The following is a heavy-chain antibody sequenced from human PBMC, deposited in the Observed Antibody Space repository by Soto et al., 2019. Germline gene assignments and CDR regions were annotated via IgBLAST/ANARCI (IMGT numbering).Heavy chain of an antibody. J-gene: IGHJ4*02. Sequence: TSETLSLTCTVSGGSISSYYWSWIRQPPGKGLEWIGYIYYSGSTNYNPSLKSRVTISVDTSKNQFSLKLSSVTAADTAVYYCAREPIVGATNYFDYWGQGTLVTVSS. CDR2: IYYSGST. CDR3: AREPIVGATNYFDY. D-gene: IGHD1-26*01. V-gene: IGHV4-59*01. CDR1: GGSISSYY.